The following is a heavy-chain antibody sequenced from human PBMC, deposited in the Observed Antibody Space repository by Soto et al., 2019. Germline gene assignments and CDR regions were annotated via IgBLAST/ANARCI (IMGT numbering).Heavy chain of an antibody. J-gene: IGHJ4*02. CDR1: GFTVSSNY. CDR3: ARFYDGEFGYIDY. Sequence: GGSLRLSCAASGFTVSSNYMSWVRQAPGKGLEWVSVIYSGGSTYYADSVKGRFTISRHNSKNTLYLQMNSLKAEDTAVYYCARFYDGEFGYIDYWGQGTLVTVSS. V-gene: IGHV3-53*04. CDR2: IYSGGST. D-gene: IGHD3-10*01.